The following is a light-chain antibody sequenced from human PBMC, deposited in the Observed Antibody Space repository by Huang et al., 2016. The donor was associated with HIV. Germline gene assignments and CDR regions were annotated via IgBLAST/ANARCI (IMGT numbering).Light chain of an antibody. CDR3: HQYFSPPPT. CDR2: WAS. J-gene: IGKJ5*01. Sequence: DIVMTQSPDSLAVSLGERATINCKSSQSVLYSSTNKKQLGWYQQKPGQPPKLLIYWASTRESGVPDRFSGSGSGTDFTLTISSLQAEDVAVYYCHQYFSPPPTFGQGTRLEIK. V-gene: IGKV4-1*01. CDR1: QSVLYSSTNKKQ.